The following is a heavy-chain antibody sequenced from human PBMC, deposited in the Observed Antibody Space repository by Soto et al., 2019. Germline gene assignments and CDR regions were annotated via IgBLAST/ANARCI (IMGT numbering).Heavy chain of an antibody. CDR3: ARDSLALFDS. J-gene: IGHJ4*02. CDR2: IHSSGST. Sequence: SETLSLTCSVSAGSVSSGNYYWTWIRQPPGKGLEWIGYIHSSGSTLYNPSLKSRVTISVDTSMNQFSLKLTSLTAADTALYYCARDSLALFDSWGQGTLVTVSS. D-gene: IGHD5-12*01. V-gene: IGHV4-61*01. CDR1: AGSVSSGNYY.